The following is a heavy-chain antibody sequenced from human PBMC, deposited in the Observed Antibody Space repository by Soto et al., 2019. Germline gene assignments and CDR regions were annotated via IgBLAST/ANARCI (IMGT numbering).Heavy chain of an antibody. Sequence: ASVKVSCKASGYTFTSYYMHWVRQAPGQGLEWMGIINPSGGSTSYAQKFQGRVTMTRDTSTSAVYMELSSLRSEDTAVYYCAREYEDSSSVWYFDLWGRGTLVTVSS. J-gene: IGHJ2*01. D-gene: IGHD6-6*01. CDR3: AREYEDSSSVWYFDL. CDR1: GYTFTSYY. CDR2: INPSGGST. V-gene: IGHV1-46*01.